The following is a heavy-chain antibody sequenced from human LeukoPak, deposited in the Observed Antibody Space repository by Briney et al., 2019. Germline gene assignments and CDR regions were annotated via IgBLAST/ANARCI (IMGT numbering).Heavy chain of an antibody. D-gene: IGHD6-6*01. CDR2: ISGGGDTT. J-gene: IGHJ5*02. CDR3: AKARGEYSSSSFDP. V-gene: IGHV3-23*01. Sequence: GGSLRLSCAASGFTFSRYPMSWVRQAPGKGLEWVSGISGGGDTTYYADSVKGRFTISRGNPKNTLYLQMDSLRAEDTAVYYCAKARGEYSSSSFDPWGQGTLVTVSS. CDR1: GFTFSRYP.